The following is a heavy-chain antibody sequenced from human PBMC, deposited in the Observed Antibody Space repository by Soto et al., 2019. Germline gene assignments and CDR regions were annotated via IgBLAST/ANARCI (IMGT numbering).Heavy chain of an antibody. D-gene: IGHD1-26*01. Sequence: EVQLVESGGGLVKPGGSLRLSCAASGFTFSNAWMNWVRQAPGKGLEWVGRIKSKTDGGTTDYAAPVKGRFTISRDDSKNTLYLQMNSLKTEDTAMYYCTTTLGWELLRAVDAFDIWGQGTMVTVSS. J-gene: IGHJ3*02. CDR1: GFTFSNAW. CDR2: IKSKTDGGTT. V-gene: IGHV3-15*07. CDR3: TTTLGWELLRAVDAFDI.